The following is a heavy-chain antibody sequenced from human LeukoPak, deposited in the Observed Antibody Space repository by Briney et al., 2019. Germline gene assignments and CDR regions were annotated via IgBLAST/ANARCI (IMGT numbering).Heavy chain of an antibody. CDR3: ARANFLYCSSTTCLFDY. CDR2: INPNSGDT. Sequence: ASVKVSCKASGYTFTDYYMHWVRQAPGQGVEWMGWINPNSGDTNYAQKFQGRLTMTRDTSISTAHMELSRLRSDDTAVYYCARANFLYCSSTTCLFDYWGQGTLVIVSS. CDR1: GYTFTDYY. D-gene: IGHD2-2*01. J-gene: IGHJ4*02. V-gene: IGHV1-2*02.